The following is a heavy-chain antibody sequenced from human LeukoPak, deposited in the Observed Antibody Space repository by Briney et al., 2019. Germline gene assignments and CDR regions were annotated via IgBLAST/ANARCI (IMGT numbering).Heavy chain of an antibody. CDR1: GGSISSHY. D-gene: IGHD6-13*01. CDR3: ARGYSSSRNYYYYMYV. J-gene: IGHJ6*03. V-gene: IGHV4-59*11. CDR2: IYYSGST. Sequence: PSETLSLACTVSGGSISSHYWSWIRQPPGKGLEWIGYIYYSGSTNYNPSLKSRVTISVDTSKNQFSLKLSSVTAADTAVYYCARGYSSSRNYYYYMYVWGKGTTVTVSS.